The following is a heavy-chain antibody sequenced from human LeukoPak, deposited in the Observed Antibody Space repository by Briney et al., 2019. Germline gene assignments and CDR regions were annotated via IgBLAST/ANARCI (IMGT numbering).Heavy chain of an antibody. J-gene: IGHJ3*02. Sequence: SETLSLTCTVSGGSISSYYWSRIRQPPGKGLEWIGYIYYSGSTNYNPSLKSRVTISVDTSKNQFSLKLSSVTAADTAVYYCARYLAAAGTKNAFDIWGQGTMVTVSS. CDR3: ARYLAAAGTKNAFDI. V-gene: IGHV4-59*01. CDR2: IYYSGST. CDR1: GGSISSYY. D-gene: IGHD6-13*01.